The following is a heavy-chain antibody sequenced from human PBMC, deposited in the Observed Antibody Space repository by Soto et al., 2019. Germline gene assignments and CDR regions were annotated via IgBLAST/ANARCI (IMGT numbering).Heavy chain of an antibody. CDR3: AKDKGVFNWATSYFDY. Sequence: PVGSLRLSCAASGFTFSNYAMHWVRQAPGKGLEWVALTSYDGNNEYYTDSVKGRFTISRDNSKNTLFLQMNSPRPEDTAVYYRAKDKGVFNWATSYFDYWGQGALVTVSS. D-gene: IGHD1-1*01. V-gene: IGHV3-30*18. J-gene: IGHJ4*02. CDR2: TSYDGNNE. CDR1: GFTFSNYA.